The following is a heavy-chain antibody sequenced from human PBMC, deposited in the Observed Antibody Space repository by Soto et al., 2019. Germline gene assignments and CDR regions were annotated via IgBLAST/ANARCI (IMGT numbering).Heavy chain of an antibody. Sequence: SETLSLTCIVSGGSISSYYWSWIRQPPGKGLEWIGYIYYSGSTNYNPSLKSRVTISVDTSKNQFSLKLSSVTAADTAVYYCARDRDSSSWVVYDYWGQGTLVTVSS. CDR3: ARDRDSSSWVVYDY. V-gene: IGHV4-59*01. D-gene: IGHD6-6*01. CDR1: GGSISSYY. CDR2: IYYSGST. J-gene: IGHJ4*02.